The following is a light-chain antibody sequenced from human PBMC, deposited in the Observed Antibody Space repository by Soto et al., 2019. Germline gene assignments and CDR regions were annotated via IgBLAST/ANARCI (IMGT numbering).Light chain of an antibody. V-gene: IGKV3-20*01. CDR3: QQYENSPWT. CDR2: GAS. J-gene: IGKJ1*01. CDR1: QSVKTF. Sequence: EIVLTQSPATLSLSPGERATLSCRASQSVKTFLVWYQQRPGQAPRLLIHGASTRATGIPARISGSGSGTEFTLTITRLEPEDFAVYYCQQYENSPWTFGQGTKVDIK.